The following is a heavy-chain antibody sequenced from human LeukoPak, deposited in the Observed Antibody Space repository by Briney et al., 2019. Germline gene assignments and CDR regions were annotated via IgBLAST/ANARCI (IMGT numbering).Heavy chain of an antibody. CDR1: GYSFTSYW. CDR2: IYPGDSDT. V-gene: IGHV5-51*01. CDR3: ARRHPSPGPAAIGGWFDP. J-gene: IGHJ5*02. Sequence: GESLKISCKGSGYSFTSYWIGWVCQMPGKGLEWMGIIYPGDSDTRYSPSFQGQVTISADKSISTAYLQWSSLKASDTAMYYCARRHPSPGPAAIGGWFDPWGQGTLVTVSS. D-gene: IGHD2-2*02.